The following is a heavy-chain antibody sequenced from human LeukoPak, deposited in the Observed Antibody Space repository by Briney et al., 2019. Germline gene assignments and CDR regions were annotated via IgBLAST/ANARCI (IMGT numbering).Heavy chain of an antibody. CDR3: GSGNSIDY. J-gene: IGHJ4*02. Sequence: GRSLRLSCAASGFTFSSYGMHWVRQAPGKGLEWVAVISYDGSNKYYADSVKGRFTISRDNSKNTLYLQMNSLRAEDTAVYYCGSGNSIDYWGQGTLVTVSS. CDR2: ISYDGSNK. D-gene: IGHD2-2*01. V-gene: IGHV3-30*03. CDR1: GFTFSSYG.